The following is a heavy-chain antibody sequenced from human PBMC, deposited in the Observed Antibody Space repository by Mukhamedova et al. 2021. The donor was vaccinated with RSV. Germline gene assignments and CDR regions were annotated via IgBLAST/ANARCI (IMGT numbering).Heavy chain of an antibody. CDR1: RGYE. V-gene: IGHV3-48*03. J-gene: IGHJ6*01. Sequence: RGYEMNWVRQAPGKGLEWVSYITTGGGTTYYADSVKGGLTISRDDTKNLLYLQMNDLRVEDTAVYYCARVISPYQITYYYGMDV. CDR3: ARVISPYQITYYYGMDV. CDR2: ITTGGGTT. D-gene: IGHD1-20*01.